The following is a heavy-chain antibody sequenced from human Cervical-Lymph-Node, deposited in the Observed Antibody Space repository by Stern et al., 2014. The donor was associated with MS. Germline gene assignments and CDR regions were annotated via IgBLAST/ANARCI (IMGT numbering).Heavy chain of an antibody. CDR3: SRGTMFGVDNYYYGMDV. V-gene: IGHV3-49*04. Sequence: EVQLVESGGGLVQPGRSLRLSCTASGFSFGDYGMNWVRQAPGKGLEWAGFIRSKAYGGTTEYAASVKGRFTISRDDSKSVAYLEMNSLKSEDTAVYFCSRGTMFGVDNYYYGMDVWGQGTTVTVSS. D-gene: IGHD3-3*01. CDR1: GFSFGDYG. J-gene: IGHJ6*02. CDR2: IRSKAYGGTT.